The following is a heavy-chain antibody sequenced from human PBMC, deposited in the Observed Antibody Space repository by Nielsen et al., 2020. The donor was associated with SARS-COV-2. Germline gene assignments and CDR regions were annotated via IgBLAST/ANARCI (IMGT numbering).Heavy chain of an antibody. J-gene: IGHJ4*02. D-gene: IGHD6-13*01. CDR3: AASKSGYYFDL. V-gene: IGHV3-23*01. CDR2: ISASGGST. CDR1: GFTFTNYG. Sequence: GESLKISCAASGFTFTNYGMTWVRQDPGKGLEWVSTISASGGSTFYTDSVKGRFTISRDSFKNTLYLQMNSLRAEDTAVYYCAASKSGYYFDLWSQGTLVTVSS.